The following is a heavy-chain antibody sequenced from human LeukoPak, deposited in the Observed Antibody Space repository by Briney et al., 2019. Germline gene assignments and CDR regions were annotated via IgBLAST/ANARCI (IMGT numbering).Heavy chain of an antibody. CDR3: ARGLWFGDENPPYFDY. Sequence: PSETLSPTCSVSGGSISSSNYYWSWIRQPAGKGLEWIGRIYTSESTNYNPSLKSRVTISVDTSRNQFSLKLSSVTAADTAVYYCARGLWFGDENPPYFDYWGQGTLVTVSS. J-gene: IGHJ4*02. V-gene: IGHV4-61*02. CDR2: IYTSEST. D-gene: IGHD3-10*01. CDR1: GGSISSSNYY.